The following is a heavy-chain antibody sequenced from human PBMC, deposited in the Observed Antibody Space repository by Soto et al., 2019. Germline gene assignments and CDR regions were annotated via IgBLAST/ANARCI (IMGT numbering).Heavy chain of an antibody. CDR2: ISAYNGNT. CDR1: GYTFTSYS. V-gene: IGHV1-18*01. CDR3: ARDGPTYDFWSGYSKPNVDF. Sequence: GASVKVSCKASGYTFTSYSISWVRQAPGQGLEWMGWISAYNGNTNYAQKLQGRVTMTTDTSTSTAYMELRSLRSDDTAVYYCARDGPTYDFWSGYSKPNVDFWGQGTLVTVSS. D-gene: IGHD3-3*01. J-gene: IGHJ4*02.